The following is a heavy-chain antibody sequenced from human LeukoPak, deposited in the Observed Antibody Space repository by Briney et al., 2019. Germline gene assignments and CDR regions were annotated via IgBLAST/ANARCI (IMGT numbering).Heavy chain of an antibody. V-gene: IGHV3-21*01. J-gene: IGHJ4*02. CDR2: ISSSSSYI. CDR3: AREYCSGGSCYAY. CDR1: GFTFSSYS. D-gene: IGHD2-15*01. Sequence: GGSLRLSCAASGFTFSSYSMNWVRQAPGKGLEWVSSISSSSSYIYYADSVKGRFTISRDNAKNSLYLQMNSLRAEDTAVNYCAREYCSGGSCYAYWGQGTLVTVSS.